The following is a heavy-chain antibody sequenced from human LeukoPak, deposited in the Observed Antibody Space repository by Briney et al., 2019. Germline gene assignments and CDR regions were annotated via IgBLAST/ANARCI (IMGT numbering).Heavy chain of an antibody. CDR3: ARNHGDY. D-gene: IGHD1-14*01. J-gene: IGHJ4*02. Sequence: PGGSLRLSCVASGFTFSDCYMSWIRQAPGKGLEWVSYISPDDTDVDYADSLEGRFTISRDNAKNSLFLQMNSPRAEDTAVYYCARNHGDYWGQGTVVTVSS. CDR2: ISPDDTDV. CDR1: GFTFSDCY. V-gene: IGHV3-11*04.